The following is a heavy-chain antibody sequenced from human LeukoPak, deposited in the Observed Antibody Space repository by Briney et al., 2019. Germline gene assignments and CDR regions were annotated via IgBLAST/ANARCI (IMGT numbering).Heavy chain of an antibody. J-gene: IGHJ4*02. CDR1: GYTLTELS. Sequence: ASVKVSCKVSGYTLTELSMHWVRQAPGKGLEWMGGFDPEDGETIYAQKFQGRVTMTEDTSTSTAYMELRSLRSDDTAVYYCARGGGDDYYDSSGYSDYWGQGTLVTVSS. D-gene: IGHD3-22*01. CDR2: FDPEDGET. V-gene: IGHV1-24*01. CDR3: ARGGGDDYYDSSGYSDY.